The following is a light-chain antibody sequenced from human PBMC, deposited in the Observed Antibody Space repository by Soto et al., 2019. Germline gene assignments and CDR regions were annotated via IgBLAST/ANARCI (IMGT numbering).Light chain of an antibody. V-gene: IGKV3-20*01. CDR1: QSVSSSY. J-gene: IGKJ4*01. CDR2: GAS. Sequence: EIVLTQSPGTLSLSPGERATLSCRASQSVSSSYVAWYQQRPGQAPRLLIYGASSRASGIPDRFSGSGSGTDFTLTISGLEPEDFAVYYCPQYGSSPRTFGGGTKVEIK. CDR3: PQYGSSPRT.